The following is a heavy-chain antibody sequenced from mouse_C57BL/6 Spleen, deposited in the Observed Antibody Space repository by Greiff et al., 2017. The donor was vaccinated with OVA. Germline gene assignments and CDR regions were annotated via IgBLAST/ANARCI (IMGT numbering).Heavy chain of an antibody. Sequence: QVQLQQPGAELVRPGTSVKLSCKASGYTFTSYWMHWVKQRPGQGLEWIGVIDPSDSYTNYNQKFKGKATLTVDTSSSTAYMQLSSLTSEDSAVYYCARSGDYDRVYYAMDYWGQGTSVTVSS. D-gene: IGHD2-4*01. J-gene: IGHJ4*01. CDR2: IDPSDSYT. CDR1: GYTFTSYW. CDR3: ARSGDYDRVYYAMDY. V-gene: IGHV1-59*01.